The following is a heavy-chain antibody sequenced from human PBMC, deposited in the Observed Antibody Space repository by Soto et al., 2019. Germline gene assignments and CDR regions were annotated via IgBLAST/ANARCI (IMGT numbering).Heavy chain of an antibody. D-gene: IGHD3-10*01. Sequence: QVQLVESGGGVVQPGRSLRLSCAASGFIFSSYGIHWVRQAPGKGLKWVAIILYDGSKKYYADSVKGRFTISRDDSKNMVYLQMNSLRGEDTAVYYCVRDGGDFDYWGQGTLVTVSS. V-gene: IGHV3-33*05. CDR2: ILYDGSKK. J-gene: IGHJ4*02. CDR1: GFIFSSYG. CDR3: VRDGGDFDY.